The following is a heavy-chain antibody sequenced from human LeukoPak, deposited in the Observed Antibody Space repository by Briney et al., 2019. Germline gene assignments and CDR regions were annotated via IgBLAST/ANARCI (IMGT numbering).Heavy chain of an antibody. J-gene: IGHJ4*02. CDR1: GGSISSTN. CDR3: AKGRSTTVVTGPTGY. CDR2: ISYDGSNK. Sequence: LSLTCGVSGGSISSTNWWSWVRQPPGQGLEWVAVISYDGSNKYYADSVKGRFTISRDNSKNTLYLQMNSLRAEDTAVYYCAKGRSTTVVTGPTGYWGQGTLVTVSS. V-gene: IGHV3-30*18. D-gene: IGHD4-23*01.